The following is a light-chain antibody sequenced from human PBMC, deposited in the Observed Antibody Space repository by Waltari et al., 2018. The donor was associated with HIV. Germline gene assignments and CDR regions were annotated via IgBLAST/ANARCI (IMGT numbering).Light chain of an antibody. CDR3: CSYAGSSTYV. V-gene: IGLV2-23*02. CDR1: SSDVGAYNY. CDR2: DVT. Sequence: QSALTQPASVSGSPGQSITISCTGTSSDVGAYNYVSWYQQHPGTAPKLMIYDVTKRPSGVSNRFSGSKSANTASLTISGLQAEDEADYYCCSYAGSSTYVFGSGTKVTVL. J-gene: IGLJ1*01.